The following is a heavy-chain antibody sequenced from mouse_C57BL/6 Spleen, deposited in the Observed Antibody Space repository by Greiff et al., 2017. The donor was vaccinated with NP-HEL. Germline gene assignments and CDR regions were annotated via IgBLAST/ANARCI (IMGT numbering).Heavy chain of an antibody. CDR2: INPSNGGT. V-gene: IGHV1-53*01. J-gene: IGHJ2*01. D-gene: IGHD2-5*01. Sequence: QVQLQQPGTELVKPGASVKLSCKASGYTFTSYWMHWVKQRPGQGLEWIGNINPSNGGTNYNEKFQSKATLTVDKSSSTAYMQLSSLTSEDSAVYYCARLENSNFYFDYWGQGTTLTVSS. CDR1: GYTFTSYW. CDR3: ARLENSNFYFDY.